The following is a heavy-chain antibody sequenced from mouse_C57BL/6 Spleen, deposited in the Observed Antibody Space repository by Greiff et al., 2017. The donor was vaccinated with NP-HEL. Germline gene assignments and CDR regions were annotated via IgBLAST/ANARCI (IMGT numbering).Heavy chain of an antibody. Sequence: EVKLVESGGDLVKPGGSLKLSCAASGFTFSSYGMSWVRQTPDKRLAWVATLSSGGCYTYYPASVKGRFTISRDNAKNTLYLQMSSLKSDDTAMYYCARHGYYDYYAMDYWGQGTSVTVSS. CDR2: LSSGGCYT. CDR1: GFTFSSYG. J-gene: IGHJ4*01. CDR3: ARHGYYDYYAMDY. V-gene: IGHV5-6*01. D-gene: IGHD2-1*01.